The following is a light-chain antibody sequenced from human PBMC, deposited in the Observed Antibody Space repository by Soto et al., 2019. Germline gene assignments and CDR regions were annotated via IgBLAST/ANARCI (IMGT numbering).Light chain of an antibody. CDR3: QQRSNWPPST. CDR2: DAS. J-gene: IGKJ5*01. V-gene: IGKV3-11*01. Sequence: EIVLTQYPATLSLSPGERATLSCMASQSVSSYLAWYQQKPGQAPRLLIYDASNRATGIPARFSGSGSGTDFTRTISSLEPEDFAVYYCQQRSNWPPSTFGRGTRLEIK. CDR1: QSVSSY.